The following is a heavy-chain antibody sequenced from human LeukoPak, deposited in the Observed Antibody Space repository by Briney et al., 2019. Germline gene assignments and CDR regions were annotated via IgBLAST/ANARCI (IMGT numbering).Heavy chain of an antibody. D-gene: IGHD3-10*01. CDR2: IYSGGGT. J-gene: IGHJ3*02. CDR1: GFTASSNY. Sequence: GGSLRLSCAASGFTASSNYMSWVRQAPGEGRGSGSVIYSGGGTYYADSVKGRFTISRDNSKNTLYLQMNSMRAEDTAVYYCARTRGTMVRGVIGLSPDAFDIWGQGTMVTVSS. CDR3: ARTRGTMVRGVIGLSPDAFDI. V-gene: IGHV3-53*01.